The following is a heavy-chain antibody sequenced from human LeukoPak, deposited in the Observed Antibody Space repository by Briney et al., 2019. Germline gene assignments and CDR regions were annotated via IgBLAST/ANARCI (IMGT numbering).Heavy chain of an antibody. Sequence: SVKVSCKASRGTFSSYAISWVRQAPGQGLEWMGRIIPIFGTANYAQKFQGRVTITTDESTSTAYMELSSLRSEDTAVYYCARVGDFWSGYYGADWGQGTLVTVSS. J-gene: IGHJ4*02. CDR3: ARVGDFWSGYYGAD. V-gene: IGHV1-69*05. CDR2: IIPIFGTA. CDR1: RGTFSSYA. D-gene: IGHD3-3*01.